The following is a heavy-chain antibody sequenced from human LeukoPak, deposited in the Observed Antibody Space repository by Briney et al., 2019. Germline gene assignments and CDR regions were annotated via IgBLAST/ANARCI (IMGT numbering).Heavy chain of an antibody. CDR3: AKDRAYYDFWSGEGNYMDV. D-gene: IGHD3-3*01. CDR1: GFTFSSYG. J-gene: IGHJ6*03. Sequence: GGSLRLSCAASGFTFSSYGMHWVREAPGKGLEWVAFIRYDGSNKYYADSVKGRFTISRDNSKNTLYLQMNSLRAEDTAVYYCAKDRAYYDFWSGEGNYMDVWGKGTTVTVSS. V-gene: IGHV3-30*02. CDR2: IRYDGSNK.